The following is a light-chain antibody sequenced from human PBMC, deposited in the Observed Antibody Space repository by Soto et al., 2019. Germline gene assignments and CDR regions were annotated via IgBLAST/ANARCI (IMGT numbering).Light chain of an antibody. V-gene: IGKV1-9*01. CDR2: AAS. CDR3: QQLNSYPLT. Sequence: DIQLTQSPSFLSASVGDRVTITCRASQGISSYLAWYQQKPGKAPKLLIYAASTLQSGVPSRFSGSGFGTEFPLTCSSLQPEDFATYYCQQLNSYPLTFGGGTKVEIK. CDR1: QGISSY. J-gene: IGKJ4*01.